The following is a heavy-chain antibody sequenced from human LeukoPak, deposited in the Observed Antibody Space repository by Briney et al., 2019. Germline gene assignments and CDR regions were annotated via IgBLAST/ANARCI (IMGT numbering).Heavy chain of an antibody. V-gene: IGHV3-49*04. D-gene: IGHD2-2*01. CDR2: IRSKAYGGTT. CDR3: TVSSTSWFLFDY. CDR1: GFTFGDYA. Sequence: GGSLRLSCTASGFTFGDYAMSWVRQAPGKGLEWVGFIRSKAYGGTTEYAASVKGRFTISRDDSKSIAYLQMNSLKTEDTAVYYCTVSSTSWFLFDYWGQGTLLTVSS. J-gene: IGHJ4*02.